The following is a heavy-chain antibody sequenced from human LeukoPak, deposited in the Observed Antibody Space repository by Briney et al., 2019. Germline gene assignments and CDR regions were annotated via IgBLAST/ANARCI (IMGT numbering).Heavy chain of an antibody. CDR2: IYYSGST. V-gene: IGHV4-59*01. CDR1: GGSISVYY. D-gene: IGHD4-17*01. J-gene: IGHJ5*02. Sequence: SETLSLTCTVSGGSISVYYWSWIRQPPGKGLEWIGYIYYSGSTNYNPSLKSRVTISVDTSKNQFSLKLSSVTAADTAVYYCARSDYGDYYRSDWFDPWGQGTLVTVSS. CDR3: ARSDYGDYYRSDWFDP.